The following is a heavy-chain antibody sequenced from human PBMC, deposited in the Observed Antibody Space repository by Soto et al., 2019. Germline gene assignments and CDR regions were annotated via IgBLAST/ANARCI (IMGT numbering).Heavy chain of an antibody. CDR2: IKQDGSEK. CDR3: ARGIRGYCSGGSCYGRYWYFDL. CDR1: GFTFSSYW. D-gene: IGHD2-15*01. V-gene: IGHV3-7*01. J-gene: IGHJ2*01. Sequence: EVQLVESGGGLVQPGGSLRLSCAASGFTFSSYWMSWVRQAPGKGLEWVANIKQDGSEKYYVDSVKGRFTISRDNAKNSLYLQMSSLRAEDTAVYYCARGIRGYCSGGSCYGRYWYFDLWGRGTLVTVSS.